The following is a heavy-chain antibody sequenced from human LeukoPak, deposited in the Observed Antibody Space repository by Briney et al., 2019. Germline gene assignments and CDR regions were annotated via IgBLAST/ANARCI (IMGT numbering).Heavy chain of an antibody. J-gene: IGHJ2*01. V-gene: IGHV3-13*01. CDR3: ARADPNYRYFDL. CDR2: IGTAGDT. CDR1: GFTFSSYD. Sequence: GGSLRLSCAASGFTFSSYDMHWVRQATGKGLEWVSAIGTAGDTYYPGSVKGRFTISRENAKNSLYLQMNSLRAGDTAVYYCARADPNYRYFDLWGRGTLVTVSS.